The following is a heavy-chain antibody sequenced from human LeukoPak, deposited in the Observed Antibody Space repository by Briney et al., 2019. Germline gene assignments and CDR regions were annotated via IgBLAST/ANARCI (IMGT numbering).Heavy chain of an antibody. CDR1: GGSISSSSYY. J-gene: IGHJ5*02. V-gene: IGHV4-39*01. Sequence: KPSETLSLTCTVSGGSISSSSYYWRWIRQPPGKGLEWIGSIYYSGSTYYNPSLKSRVTISVDTSKNQFSLKLSSVTAADTAVYYCASILTTFDFWSGANWFDPWGQGTLVTVSS. CDR2: IYYSGST. CDR3: ASILTTFDFWSGANWFDP. D-gene: IGHD3-3*01.